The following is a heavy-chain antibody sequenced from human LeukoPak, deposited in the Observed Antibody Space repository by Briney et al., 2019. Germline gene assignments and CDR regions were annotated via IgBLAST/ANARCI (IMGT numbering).Heavy chain of an antibody. Sequence: SGTLSLTCTVSGGSISSSGYYWGWIRQPPGKGLEWIGDIDYRGSTNYNPSLKSRVTISVDTSKNQFSLKLSSVTAADTAVYYCARKTSRSGAYTTWGQGTLVTVSS. CDR2: IDYRGST. V-gene: IGHV4-61*05. CDR1: GGSISSSGYY. J-gene: IGHJ5*02. CDR3: ARKTSRSGAYTT. D-gene: IGHD3-16*01.